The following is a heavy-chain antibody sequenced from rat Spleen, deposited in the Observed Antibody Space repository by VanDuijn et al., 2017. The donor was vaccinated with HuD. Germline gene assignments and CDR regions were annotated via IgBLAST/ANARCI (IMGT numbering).Heavy chain of an antibody. J-gene: IGHJ3*01. CDR2: ISTIGGST. V-gene: IGHV5-46*01. Sequence: EVQLVESGGGLVQPGRSMKLSCAASGFTFSSFPMAWVRQAPTKGLEWVATISTIGGSTYYRNSVKGRFTISRDNSKSTLYLQMNSMRSEDTATYYCTRGGITPLVITYWFAYWGQGTLVTVSS. CDR1: GFTFSSFP. CDR3: TRGGITPLVITYWFAY. D-gene: IGHD1-4*01.